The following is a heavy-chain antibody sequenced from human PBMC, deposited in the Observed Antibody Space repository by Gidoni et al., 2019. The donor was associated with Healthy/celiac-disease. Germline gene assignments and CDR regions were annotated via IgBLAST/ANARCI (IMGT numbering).Heavy chain of an antibody. V-gene: IGHV5-51*01. CDR3: ARYYYDSSGYQGDAFDI. CDR1: GYRFTNYW. D-gene: IGHD3-22*01. CDR2: IYPVDSDT. J-gene: IGHJ3*02. Sequence: EVQLVQSGAEVTKPGASLKISCKGSGYRFTNYWIGWVRQMPGKGLDRLWIIYPVDSDTRYSPSFQGQVTIAADKSISTAYLQWSSLKASDTAMYYCARYYYDSSGYQGDAFDIWGQGTMVTVSS.